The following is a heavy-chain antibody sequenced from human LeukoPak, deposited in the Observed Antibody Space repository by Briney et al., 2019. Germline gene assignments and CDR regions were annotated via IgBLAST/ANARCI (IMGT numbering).Heavy chain of an antibody. Sequence: PGGSLRLSCVASGFTFSNAWWSWARQAPGKGLEWVGRIKRKTDGGTIEYSAPVRGRFTISRDDSKNTLYLQMNSLKAEDTAVYYCTTYDYGDPYFFYGMYVWGQGTTVTVSS. CDR1: GFTFSNAW. CDR2: IKRKTDGGTI. D-gene: IGHD4-17*01. CDR3: TTYDYGDPYFFYGMYV. J-gene: IGHJ6*02. V-gene: IGHV3-15*01.